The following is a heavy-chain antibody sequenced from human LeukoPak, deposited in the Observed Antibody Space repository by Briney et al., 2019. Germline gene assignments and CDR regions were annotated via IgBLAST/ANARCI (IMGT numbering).Heavy chain of an antibody. D-gene: IGHD3-10*01. V-gene: IGHV4-4*07. CDR1: GGSISSYY. CDR3: ARDPMVRGVIRWFDP. Sequence: SETLSLTCTVSGGSISSYYWSWIRQPAGKGLEWIGRIYTSGSTNYNPSLKSRVTMSVDTSKNQFSLKLSSVTAADTAVYYCARDPMVRGVIRWFDPWGQGTLVPVSS. CDR2: IYTSGST. J-gene: IGHJ5*02.